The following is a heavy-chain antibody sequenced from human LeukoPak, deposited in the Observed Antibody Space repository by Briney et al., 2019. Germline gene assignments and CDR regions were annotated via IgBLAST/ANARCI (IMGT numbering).Heavy chain of an antibody. D-gene: IGHD6-19*01. Sequence: PGGSLRLSCAASGFTFSSYWMSWVHQAPGKGLEWVANIKQDGSEKYYVDSVKGRFTISRDNAKNSLYLQMNSLRAEDTAVYYCARVGTGYSSGWPSDYYYMDVWGKGTTVTVSS. CDR2: IKQDGSEK. CDR3: ARVGTGYSSGWPSDYYYMDV. CDR1: GFTFSSYW. J-gene: IGHJ6*03. V-gene: IGHV3-7*01.